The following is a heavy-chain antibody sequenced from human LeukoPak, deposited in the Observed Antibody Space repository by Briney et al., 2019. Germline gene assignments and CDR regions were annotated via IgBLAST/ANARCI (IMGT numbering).Heavy chain of an antibody. Sequence: KPSETLSLTCTVSGASLNSYYWSWIRQPAGKGREWIGRIYSGGSTNYNPSLKSRVTLSVDTSKNQFSLRLSSLTVADTAVYYCAREGRYGDYEGYWSQGTLVTVSS. CDR2: IYSGGST. D-gene: IGHD4-17*01. J-gene: IGHJ4*02. CDR1: GASLNSYY. V-gene: IGHV4-4*07. CDR3: AREGRYGDYEGY.